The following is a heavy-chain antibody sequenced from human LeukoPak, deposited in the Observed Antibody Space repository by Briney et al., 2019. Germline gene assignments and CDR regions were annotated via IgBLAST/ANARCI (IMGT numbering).Heavy chain of an antibody. Sequence: QPGGSLRLSCAASGFTFSNCGMHWVRQAPGKRLEWVAVFSYDGSDIYYGDSVKGRFTISRDISKNTLYLQMNSLRAEDTAVYYCVKEQSSGGYRVADYWGQGTLVTVSS. J-gene: IGHJ4*02. CDR2: FSYDGSDI. V-gene: IGHV3-30*18. CDR3: VKEQSSGGYRVADY. CDR1: GFTFSNCG. D-gene: IGHD6-19*01.